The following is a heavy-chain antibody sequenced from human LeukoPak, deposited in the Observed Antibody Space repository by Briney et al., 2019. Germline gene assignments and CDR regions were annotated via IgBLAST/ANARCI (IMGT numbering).Heavy chain of an antibody. CDR2: IYYSGST. Sequence: SETLSLTCTVSGGSISSYYWSWIRQPPGKGLEWIGYIYYSGSTNYNPSLKSRVTISVDTSKNQSSLKLSSVTAADTAVYYCARMGVYYYYYYMDVWGKGTTVTVSS. J-gene: IGHJ6*03. D-gene: IGHD2-8*01. CDR3: ARMGVYYYYYYMDV. V-gene: IGHV4-59*01. CDR1: GGSISSYY.